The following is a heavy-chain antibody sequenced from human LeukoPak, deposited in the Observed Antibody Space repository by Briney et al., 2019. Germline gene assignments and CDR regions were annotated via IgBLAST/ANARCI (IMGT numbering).Heavy chain of an antibody. V-gene: IGHV1-46*01. J-gene: IGHJ6*03. CDR3: AREEQWLAPDNKYYYYYMDV. CDR2: INPSGGST. Sequence: ASVKVSCKASGYTFTSYYMHWVRQAPGQGLEWMGIINPSGGSTSYAQKFQGRVTMTRDMSTSTVYMELSSLRSEDTAVYYCAREEQWLAPDNKYYYYYMDVWGKGTTVTVSS. D-gene: IGHD6-19*01. CDR1: GYTFTSYY.